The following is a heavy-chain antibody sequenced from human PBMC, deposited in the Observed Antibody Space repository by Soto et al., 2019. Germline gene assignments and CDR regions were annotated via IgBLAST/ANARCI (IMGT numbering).Heavy chain of an antibody. D-gene: IGHD3-22*01. CDR2: IYYSGST. J-gene: IGHJ5*02. CDR3: ARGGVSGYMVDL. Sequence: QVQLQESGPGLVKPSETLSLTCTVSGGSISPYYWGWIRQPPGKGLEWVGYIYYSGSTNYKSSLGSRVTMSIDTPNKQFSLRLKSVTAADTAVYYCARGGVSGYMVDLWGQGTRVTVSS. CDR1: GGSISPYY. V-gene: IGHV4-59*12.